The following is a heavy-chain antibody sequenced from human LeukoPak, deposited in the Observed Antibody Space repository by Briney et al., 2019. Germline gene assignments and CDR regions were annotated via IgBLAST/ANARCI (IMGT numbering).Heavy chain of an antibody. Sequence: SVKVSCKASGGTFSSYIISWVRPGPGQGLEWMWRINPMLGIANYAQKFQGTVTLSADKSTSTAYMELSSLRSDDTAVYYCARHYCSGGSCYSIFDYWGQGTLVTVSS. D-gene: IGHD2-15*01. J-gene: IGHJ4*02. V-gene: IGHV1-69*02. CDR2: INPMLGIA. CDR1: GGTFSSYI. CDR3: ARHYCSGGSCYSIFDY.